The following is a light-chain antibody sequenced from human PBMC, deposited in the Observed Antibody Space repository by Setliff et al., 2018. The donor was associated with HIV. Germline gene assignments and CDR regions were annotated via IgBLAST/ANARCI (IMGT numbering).Light chain of an antibody. CDR2: EVT. Sequence: QSVLTQPPSASGSPGQSVTISCTGTSSDVGGYNYVSWYQQHPGKALKLMIYEVTKRPSGVPDRFSGSKSGNTASLTVSGLQAEDEADYYCNSKTGDSIYVFGSGTKVTVL. V-gene: IGLV2-8*01. CDR3: NSKTGDSIYV. J-gene: IGLJ1*01. CDR1: SSDVGGYNY.